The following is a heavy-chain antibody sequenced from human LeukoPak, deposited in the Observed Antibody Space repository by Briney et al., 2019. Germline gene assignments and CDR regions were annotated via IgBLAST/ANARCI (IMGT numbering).Heavy chain of an antibody. CDR2: IYHSGST. CDR3: ATARRAYYDSSGYYFY. D-gene: IGHD3-22*01. CDR1: GYSISSGYY. V-gene: IGHV4-38-2*02. Sequence: SETLSLTCTVSGYSISSGYYWGWIRPPPGKGLEGIGSIYHSGSTYYNPSLKSRVTISVDTSKNQFSLKLSSVTAADTAVYYCATARRAYYDSSGYYFYWGQGTLVTVSS. J-gene: IGHJ4*02.